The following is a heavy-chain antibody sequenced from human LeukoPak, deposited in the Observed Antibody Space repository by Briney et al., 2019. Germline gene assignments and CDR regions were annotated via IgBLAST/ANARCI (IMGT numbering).Heavy chain of an antibody. J-gene: IGHJ4*02. CDR1: GYTFTSYY. CDR2: INPSGGST. D-gene: IGHD3-16*01. CDR3: ARDHLGWGSLDY. V-gene: IGHV1-46*01. Sequence: ASVTVSCKASGYTFTSYYMHWVRQAPGQGLEWMGIINPSGGSTSYAQKFQGRVTMTRDTSTSTVYMELSSLRSEDTAVYYCARDHLGWGSLDYWGQGTLVTVSS.